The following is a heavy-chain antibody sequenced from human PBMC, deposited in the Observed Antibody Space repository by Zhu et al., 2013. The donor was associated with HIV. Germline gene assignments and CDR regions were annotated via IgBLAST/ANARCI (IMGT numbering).Heavy chain of an antibody. CDR2: IIPIFGTA. V-gene: IGHV1-69*06. CDR1: GGTFSSYA. J-gene: IGHJ3*02. Sequence: QVQLVQSGAEVKKPGSSVKVSCKASGGTFSSYAISWVRQAPGQGLEWMGGIIPIFGTANYAQKFQGRVTITADKSTSTAYMELSSLRSEDTAVYYCAREFRANCGGDCGDAFDIWGQGDNGHRLF. CDR3: AREFRANCGGDCGDAFDI. D-gene: IGHD2-21*02.